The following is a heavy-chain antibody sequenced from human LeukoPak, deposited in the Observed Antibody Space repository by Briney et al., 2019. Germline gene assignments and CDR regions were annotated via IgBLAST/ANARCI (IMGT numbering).Heavy chain of an antibody. J-gene: IGHJ4*02. CDR2: IRYDGSNK. V-gene: IGHV3-30*02. CDR3: AKATMTTVTIDY. D-gene: IGHD4-17*01. Sequence: GGSLRLSCAASGFTFSSYGMHWVRQAPGKGLEWAAFIRYDGSNKYYADSVKGRFTISRDNSKNTLYLQMNSLRAEDTAVYYCAKATMTTVTIDYWGQGTLVTVSS. CDR1: GFTFSSYG.